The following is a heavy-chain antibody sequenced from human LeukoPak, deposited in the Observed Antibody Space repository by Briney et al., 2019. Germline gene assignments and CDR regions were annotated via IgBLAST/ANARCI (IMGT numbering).Heavy chain of an antibody. J-gene: IGHJ5*02. CDR3: AKSDWFDP. Sequence: GGSLRLSCAASGFTVSSNYMSWVRQAPGKGLAWVSRNKYDGSESYYADSVKGRFTISRGNAKNTLYLQMNSLRVEDTAVYYCAKSDWFDPWGQGTLVTVSS. V-gene: IGHV3-74*01. CDR1: GFTVSSNY. D-gene: IGHD3-3*01. CDR2: NKYDGSES.